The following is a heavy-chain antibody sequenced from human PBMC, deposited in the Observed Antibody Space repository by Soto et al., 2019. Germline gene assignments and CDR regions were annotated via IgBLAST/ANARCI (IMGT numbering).Heavy chain of an antibody. CDR2: ISGSGGST. J-gene: IGHJ6*02. V-gene: IGHV3-23*01. Sequence: EVQLLESGGGLVQPGGSLRLSCAAPGFTFSSYAMSWVRQAPGKGLGWVSSISGSGGSTYFADSVKGRFTISRDNSKNTLYLQMNSLRVEDTAVYYCAKHLGYSSTYGMDLWGQGTTVTVSS. CDR3: AKHLGYSSTYGMDL. D-gene: IGHD6-13*01. CDR1: GFTFSSYA.